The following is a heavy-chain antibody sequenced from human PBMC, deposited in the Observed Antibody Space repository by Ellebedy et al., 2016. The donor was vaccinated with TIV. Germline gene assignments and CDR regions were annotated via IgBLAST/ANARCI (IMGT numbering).Heavy chain of an antibody. CDR3: ARGFCGGDCYLEELWYFDL. Sequence: ASVKVSCKAFGFTFVSSTVQWVRQARGQPLEWIGWIVVGIGSTYYAQKFQDRVTITRDMSTGTAYMELSRLRSDDTAVYYCARGFCGGDCYLEELWYFDLWGRGTLVTVSS. D-gene: IGHD2-21*02. CDR2: IVVGIGST. CDR1: GFTFVSST. J-gene: IGHJ2*01. V-gene: IGHV1-58*01.